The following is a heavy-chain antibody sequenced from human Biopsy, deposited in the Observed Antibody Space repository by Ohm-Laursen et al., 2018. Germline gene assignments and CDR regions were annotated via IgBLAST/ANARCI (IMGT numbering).Heavy chain of an antibody. CDR3: ARDRGYYSDRTVPGYFDL. CDR1: GDSISSYY. V-gene: IGHV4-59*01. D-gene: IGHD3-22*01. CDR2: VSYTGST. J-gene: IGHJ2*01. Sequence: PSETLSLTCTVSGDSISSYYWSWIRQPPGKGLQWIGYVSYTGSTDYNPSLQSRFTISVDPSKNHFSLRLRSVTPADTAIYYCARDRGYYSDRTVPGYFDLWGRGTLVTVSS.